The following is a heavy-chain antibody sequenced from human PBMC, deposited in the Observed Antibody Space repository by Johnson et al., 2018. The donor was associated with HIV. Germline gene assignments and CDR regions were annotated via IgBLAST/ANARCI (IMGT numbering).Heavy chain of an antibody. CDR1: GFTVSSNY. CDR3: AGLGGSHDAFDI. V-gene: IGHV3-53*01. Sequence: EVQLVESGGGLIQPGGSLRLSCAASGFTVSSNYMSWVRQAPGKGLEWVSIIYSVGNTYYADSVKGRFTISTDNSKNTLYLQMKSLRAEDTAVYYCAGLGGSHDAFDIWGKGTMVTVSS. J-gene: IGHJ3*02. CDR2: IYSVGNT. D-gene: IGHD2-15*01.